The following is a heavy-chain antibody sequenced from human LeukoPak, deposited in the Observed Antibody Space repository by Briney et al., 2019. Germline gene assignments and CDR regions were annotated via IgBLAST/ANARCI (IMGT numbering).Heavy chain of an antibody. V-gene: IGHV1-2*02. Sequence: ASVKVSCKASGYTFTGYYIHWVRQAPGQGLEWMGWINPNSGGTNYEQKFEGRVTMTRDTSISTAYMELSRLRSDDTAVYYCGRISTYDLPGSDYWGQGTLVTVSS. CDR2: INPNSGGT. D-gene: IGHD3-3*01. CDR1: GYTFTGYY. J-gene: IGHJ4*02. CDR3: GRISTYDLPGSDY.